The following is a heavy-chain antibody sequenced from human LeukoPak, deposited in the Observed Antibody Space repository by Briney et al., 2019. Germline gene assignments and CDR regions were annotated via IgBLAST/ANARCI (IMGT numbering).Heavy chain of an antibody. CDR1: GGSISSSSYY. CDR2: FYYSGST. J-gene: IGHJ4*02. V-gene: IGHV4-39*07. Sequence: PSETLSLTYTVSGGSISSSSYYWGWIRQPPGKGLEWIGSFYYSGSTYYNPSLKSRVTISVDTSKNQFSLRLSSVTAADTAVYYCARDPQYCSGGSCHGGSFDCWGQGTLVTVSS. CDR3: ARDPQYCSGGSCHGGSFDC. D-gene: IGHD2-15*01.